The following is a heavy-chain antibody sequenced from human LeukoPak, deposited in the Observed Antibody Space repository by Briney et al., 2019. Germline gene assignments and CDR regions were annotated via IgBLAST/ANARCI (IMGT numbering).Heavy chain of an antibody. V-gene: IGHV3-49*03. Sequence: GGSLRLSCTASGFTFGDYAMSWFRQAPGKGLEWVGFIRSKAYGGTTEYAASVKGRFTISRDDSTSIAYLQMNSLKTEDTAVYYCTRVWTTGYWGQGTLVTVSS. J-gene: IGHJ4*02. CDR1: GFTFGDYA. CDR2: IRSKAYGGTT. D-gene: IGHD4-17*01. CDR3: TRVWTTGY.